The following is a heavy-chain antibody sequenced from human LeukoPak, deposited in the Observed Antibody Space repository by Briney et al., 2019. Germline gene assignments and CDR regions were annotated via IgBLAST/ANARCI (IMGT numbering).Heavy chain of an antibody. D-gene: IGHD2-8*01. V-gene: IGHV3-23*01. CDR1: GFTFSGYA. CDR3: AKMVREFYTISYYFDY. J-gene: IGHJ4*02. CDR2: ISGSGAGT. Sequence: GGSLRLSCAASGFTFSGYAMNWVRQAPGKGLEWVSGISGSGAGTYYADSVKGRFTISRDNSKNTLYLQMNSLRADDTAVYYCAKMVREFYTISYYFDYWGQGTLATVSS.